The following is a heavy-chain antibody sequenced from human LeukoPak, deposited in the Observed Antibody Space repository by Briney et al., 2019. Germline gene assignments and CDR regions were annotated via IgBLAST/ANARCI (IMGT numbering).Heavy chain of an antibody. Sequence: PSETLSLTCTVSGGSISSNYWSWIRQPPGKGLEWIGNIYDNGYSASTNYNPSLKSRVTMSVDTSKNQFSLKLSSVTAADTAVYYCARDYDFWSGYYTFDYWGQGTLVTVSS. D-gene: IGHD3-3*01. V-gene: IGHV4-59*12. CDR2: IYDNGYSAST. CDR1: GGSISSNY. J-gene: IGHJ4*02. CDR3: ARDYDFWSGYYTFDY.